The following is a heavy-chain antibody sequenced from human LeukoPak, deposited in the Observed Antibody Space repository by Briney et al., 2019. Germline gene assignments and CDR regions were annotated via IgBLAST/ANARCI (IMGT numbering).Heavy chain of an antibody. CDR3: ANTLRPTYYYDSSGYYPFDY. Sequence: GESLRLSRSASGFTFSRYPMTWVRQVPGKGLEWVSAISGSGDNTHYADSVMGRFTISRDNSRDTVYLQMNSLRAEDTAVYYCANTLRPTYYYDSSGYYPFDYWGQGTLVTVSS. CDR2: ISGSGDNT. CDR1: GFTFSRYP. D-gene: IGHD3-22*01. J-gene: IGHJ4*02. V-gene: IGHV3-23*01.